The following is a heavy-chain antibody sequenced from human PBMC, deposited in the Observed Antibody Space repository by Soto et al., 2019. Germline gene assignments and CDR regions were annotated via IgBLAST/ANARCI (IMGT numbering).Heavy chain of an antibody. CDR1: GFTFSSYA. CDR2: ISGSGGST. J-gene: IGHJ4*02. D-gene: IGHD3-22*01. CDR3: AKATYYYDSSGYFPFDY. Sequence: LRLSCAASGFTFSSYAMSWVRQAPGKGLEWVSAISGSGGSTYYADSVKGRFTISRDNSKNTLYLQMNSLRAEDTAIYYCAKATYYYDSSGYFPFDYWGQGTLVTVSS. V-gene: IGHV3-23*01.